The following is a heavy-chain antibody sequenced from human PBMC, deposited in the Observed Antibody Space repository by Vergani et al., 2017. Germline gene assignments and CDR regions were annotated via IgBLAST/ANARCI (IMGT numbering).Heavy chain of an antibody. D-gene: IGHD3-16*01. V-gene: IGHV4-4*07. CDR1: GGSIRSYY. CDR2: IYTSAST. CDR3: ARDGDRRYLDRLDY. J-gene: IGHJ4*02. Sequence: QVQLQESGPGLVKPSAPLSLTCTVSGGSIRSYYWSWIRQPAGKGLEWIGRIYTSASTNYKPSLTSRVTMSVDTSKNQFSLKLSSVTAADTAVYYCARDGDRRYLDRLDYWGQGTLVTVSS.